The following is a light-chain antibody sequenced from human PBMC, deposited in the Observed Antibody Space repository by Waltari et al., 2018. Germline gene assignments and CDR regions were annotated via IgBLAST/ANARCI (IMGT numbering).Light chain of an antibody. CDR2: KAS. CDR1: ESVNRH. Sequence: IQVTQSPSTLSASVGDRVNITCRTSESVNRHLAWYQQKPGRAPNLLIYKASTLKTGAPSKFSGSGSGTEFSLTITNLQRDDFATYFCQHYDSYQYAFGPGTKLEIK. V-gene: IGKV1-5*03. J-gene: IGKJ2*01. CDR3: QHYDSYQYA.